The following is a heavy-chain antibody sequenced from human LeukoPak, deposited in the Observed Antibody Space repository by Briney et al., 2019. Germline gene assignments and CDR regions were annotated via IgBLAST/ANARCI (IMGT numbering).Heavy chain of an antibody. CDR1: GYTFTSYV. Sequence: ASLKVSCKASGYTFTSYVISWVRQAPGQRLEWMRWISTYNGNTNYAQKLQGRVTMTTDTSTSTAYMELRSLRSDDTAVYYCARYESPAGRFDYWGQGTLVTVSS. CDR2: ISTYNGNT. CDR3: ARYESPAGRFDY. D-gene: IGHD2-15*01. V-gene: IGHV1-18*01. J-gene: IGHJ4*02.